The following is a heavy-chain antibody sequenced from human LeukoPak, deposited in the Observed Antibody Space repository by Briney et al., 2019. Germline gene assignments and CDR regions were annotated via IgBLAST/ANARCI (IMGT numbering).Heavy chain of an antibody. CDR3: ARDVNYYDSSGYLDY. Sequence: PGGSLRLSCAASGFTLSSYSMSWVRQAPGKGLEWVSYISSSSSTIYYADSVKGRFTISRDNVKNSLYLQMNSLRAEDTAVYYCARDVNYYDSSGYLDYWGQGTLVTVSS. V-gene: IGHV3-48*01. CDR2: ISSSSSTI. CDR1: GFTLSSYS. D-gene: IGHD3-22*01. J-gene: IGHJ4*02.